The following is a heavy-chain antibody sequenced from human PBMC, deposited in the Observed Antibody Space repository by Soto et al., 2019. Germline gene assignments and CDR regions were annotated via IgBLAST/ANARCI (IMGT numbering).Heavy chain of an antibody. V-gene: IGHV5-51*01. D-gene: IGHD3-22*01. CDR2: IYPGGSDT. CDR3: ARQGGKYYYDRSAYYDS. Sequence: ESLTIAGPCAGCTFADYWIAWVRQMPGKGLEWMGIIYPGGSDTRYSPSFQGQVTISADKYINTAYLQWSSLKASDTGIYYCARQGGKYYYDRSAYYDSWGQGIPVTVSS. CDR1: GCTFADYW. J-gene: IGHJ5*01.